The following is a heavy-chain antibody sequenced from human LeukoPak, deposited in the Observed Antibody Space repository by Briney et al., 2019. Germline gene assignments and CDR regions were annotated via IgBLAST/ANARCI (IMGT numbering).Heavy chain of an antibody. V-gene: IGHV1-2*02. CDR1: GYTFTGYY. J-gene: IGHJ4*02. Sequence: ASVKVSCKASGYTFTGYYMHWVRQAPGQGLEWMGWINPNSGGTNYAQKFQGRVTMTRDTSISTAYMEPSRLRSDDTAVYYCARDREYYYDSSGYGEFDYWGQGTLVTVSS. CDR2: INPNSGGT. D-gene: IGHD3-22*01. CDR3: ARDREYYYDSSGYGEFDY.